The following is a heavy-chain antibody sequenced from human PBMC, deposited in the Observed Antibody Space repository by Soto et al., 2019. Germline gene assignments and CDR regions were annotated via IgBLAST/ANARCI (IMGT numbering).Heavy chain of an antibody. CDR2: ISGYNGDT. J-gene: IGHJ6*02. V-gene: IGHV1-18*01. CDR3: AKNGQPPYYYGMDV. Sequence: ASVEPCSKAPGYTFASCGRRWVRQANGQGLEWMGWISGYNGDTKYAQKFQGRVTMTVDTSTTTAYMELRSLTSDDRAVYYCAKNGQPPYYYGMDVWGQGTTVTVSS. D-gene: IGHD2-8*01. CDR1: GYTFASCG.